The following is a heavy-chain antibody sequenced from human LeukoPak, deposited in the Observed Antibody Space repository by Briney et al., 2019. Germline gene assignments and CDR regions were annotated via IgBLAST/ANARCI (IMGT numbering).Heavy chain of an antibody. CDR3: ARHRGYSYGYSPRGWFDP. CDR2: IYNSGST. D-gene: IGHD5-18*01. CDR1: GYSISSGYY. Sequence: SETLSLTCTVSGYSISSGYYWGWIRQPPGKGLEWIGSIYNSGSTYYNPSLKSRVTISVDTSKNQFSLKLSSVTAADTAVYYCARHRGYSYGYSPRGWFDPWGQGTLVTVSS. V-gene: IGHV4-38-2*02. J-gene: IGHJ5*02.